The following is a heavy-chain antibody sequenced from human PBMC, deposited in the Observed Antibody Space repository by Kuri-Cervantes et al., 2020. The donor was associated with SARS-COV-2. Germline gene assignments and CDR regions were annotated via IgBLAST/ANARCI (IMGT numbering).Heavy chain of an antibody. J-gene: IGHJ2*01. CDR3: ATAEDTARPWYFDL. V-gene: IGHV4-59*01. CDR2: IYYSGGT. CDR1: GDSISSYY. Sequence: GSLRLSCTVSGDSISSYYWSWIRQPPGKGLEWIGYIYYSGGTNYNPSLKSRVTISVDTSKNQFSLKLSSVTAADTAVYYCATAEDTARPWYFDLWGRGTLVTVSS. D-gene: IGHD5-18*01.